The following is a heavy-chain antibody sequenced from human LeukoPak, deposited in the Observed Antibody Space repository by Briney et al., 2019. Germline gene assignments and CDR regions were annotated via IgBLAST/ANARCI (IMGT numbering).Heavy chain of an antibody. CDR1: GWSFNDYY. V-gene: IGHV4-34*01. CDR2: INARGDT. J-gene: IGHJ5*02. D-gene: IGHD2-2*01. CDR3: ARGQVPAARGYNWFDP. Sequence: PSETLSLTCAVYGWSFNDYYWNWIRQPPGKGLEWIGEINARGDTNYHPSLKSRVTISVDTSKKQFSLRLTSMIAADTALYYCARGQVPAARGYNWFDPWGQGTLVTVSS.